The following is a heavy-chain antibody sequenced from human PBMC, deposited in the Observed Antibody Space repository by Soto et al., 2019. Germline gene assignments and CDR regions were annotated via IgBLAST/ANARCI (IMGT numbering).Heavy chain of an antibody. CDR2: INPNTGDT. V-gene: IGHV1-2*02. CDR3: ARDMEGWGGF. Sequence: QVQLVQSGAEVKKPGASVKVSCKASGYTFTDYYMHWVRQAPGQGLEWMGWINPNTGDTNYAQKLQGRVTMTRDTSISIAYMELSRLKSDDTAVYYCARDMEGWGGFWGQGTLVTVSS. J-gene: IGHJ4*02. CDR1: GYTFTDYY. D-gene: IGHD3-16*01.